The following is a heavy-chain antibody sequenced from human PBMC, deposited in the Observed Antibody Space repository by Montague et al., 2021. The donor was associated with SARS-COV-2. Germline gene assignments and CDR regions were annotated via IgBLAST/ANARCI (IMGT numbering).Heavy chain of an antibody. V-gene: IGHV3-33*01. CDR2: IWYDGGNK. J-gene: IGHJ6*02. CDR1: GFTFSSYG. Sequence: SLRLSCAASGFTFSSYGMHWVRQAPGKGLEWVAVIWYDGGNKYYADSVKGRFTISRDNSKNTLYLQMNSLRAEDMAVYYCARVASYYYGMDVWGQGTTVTVSS. CDR3: ARVASYYYGMDV.